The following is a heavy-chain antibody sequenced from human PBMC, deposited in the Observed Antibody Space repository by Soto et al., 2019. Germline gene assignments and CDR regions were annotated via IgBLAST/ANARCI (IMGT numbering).Heavy chain of an antibody. J-gene: IGHJ5*02. Sequence: SETLSLTCAVSGYSISSGYYWGWIRQPPGKGLEWIGSIYHSGSTYYNPSLKSRVTVSVDTSKNQFSLKLSSVTAADTAVYYCARGVMVELRRGNQNWFDPWGQGTLVTVSS. V-gene: IGHV4-38-2*01. CDR1: GYSISSGYY. CDR2: IYHSGST. D-gene: IGHD1-7*01. CDR3: ARGVMVELRRGNQNWFDP.